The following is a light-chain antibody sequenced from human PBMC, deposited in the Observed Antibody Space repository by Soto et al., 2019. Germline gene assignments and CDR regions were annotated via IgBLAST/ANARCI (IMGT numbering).Light chain of an antibody. J-gene: IGLJ7*01. CDR2: LEGSGNY. V-gene: IGLV4-60*02. Sequence: QSVLTQSSSASASLGSSVKLTCTLSSGHSSFIIAWHQQQPGKAPRYLMKLEGSGNYNKGSGVPDRFSGSSSGADRYLTISNLQFADEADYYCETWDSDTVVFGGGTQLTVL. CDR3: ETWDSDTVV. CDR1: SGHSSFI.